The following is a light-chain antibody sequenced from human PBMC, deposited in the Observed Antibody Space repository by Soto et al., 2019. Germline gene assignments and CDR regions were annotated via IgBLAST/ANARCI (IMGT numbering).Light chain of an antibody. CDR2: WAS. Sequence: DIVMTQSPDSLAVSLGERATINCKSSQSVLYSPNNKNYLAWFQQKPGQPPKLLIYWASTRESGVPDRFSGSGSGTHFTLTINRLQAEDVAVYYCQQYYSAPYTFGQGTKLEIK. CDR1: QSVLYSPNNKNY. V-gene: IGKV4-1*01. J-gene: IGKJ2*01. CDR3: QQYYSAPYT.